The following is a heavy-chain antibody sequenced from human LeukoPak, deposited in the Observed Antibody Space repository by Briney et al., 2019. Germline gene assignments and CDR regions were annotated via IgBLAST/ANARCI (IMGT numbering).Heavy chain of an antibody. CDR2: ISGSGGST. J-gene: IGHJ4*02. CDR3: AKDSGYYYDSSGYLGY. Sequence: GGSLRLSCAASGFTFSSYGMSWVRQAPGKGLEWVSAISGSGGSTYYADSVKGRFTISRDNSKNTLYLQMNSLRAEDTAVYYCAKDSGYYYDSSGYLGYWGQGTLVTVSS. CDR1: GFTFSSYG. V-gene: IGHV3-23*01. D-gene: IGHD3-22*01.